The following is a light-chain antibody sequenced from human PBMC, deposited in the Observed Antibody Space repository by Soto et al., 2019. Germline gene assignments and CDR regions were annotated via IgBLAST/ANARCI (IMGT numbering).Light chain of an antibody. CDR1: QSVSSN. J-gene: IGKJ4*02. Sequence: ETVMTQSPGTLSLSPGERATLSCRASQSVSSNLAWYQQKPGQAPRLLIYGASTRATDMQGRFSGSGSGTEFTLTIRSLQSEDFAVYYCQQYKNWPRTFGRGTKVDIK. CDR2: GAS. V-gene: IGKV3-15*01. CDR3: QQYKNWPRT.